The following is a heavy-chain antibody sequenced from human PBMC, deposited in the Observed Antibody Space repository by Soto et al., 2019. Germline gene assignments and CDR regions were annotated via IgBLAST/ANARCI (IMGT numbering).Heavy chain of an antibody. V-gene: IGHV1-69*01. Sequence: QVQLVQSGAEVKKPGSSVKVSCKASGGTFSSYAISWVRQAPGQGLEWMGGIIPIFGTANYAQKFQGRVTITADESTSTAYMELSSLRSEDTAVYYCATRQEAAIYFYYGMDVWGQGTTVTVSS. CDR3: ATRQEAAIYFYYGMDV. J-gene: IGHJ6*02. CDR2: IIPIFGTA. D-gene: IGHD5-12*01. CDR1: GGTFSSYA.